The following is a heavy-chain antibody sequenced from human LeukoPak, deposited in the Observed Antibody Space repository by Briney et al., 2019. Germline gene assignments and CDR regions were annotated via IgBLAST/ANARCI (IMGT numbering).Heavy chain of an antibody. CDR3: ARAFDGSTRNYYYYYYMDV. CDR1: GGSFSGYY. V-gene: IGHV4-34*01. CDR2: INHSGST. J-gene: IGHJ6*03. Sequence: SETLSLTCAVYGGSFSGYYGSWIRQPPGKGLEWIGEINHSGSTNYNPSLKSRVTISVDTSKNQFSLKLSSVTAADTAVYYCARAFDGSTRNYYYYYYMDVWGKGTTVTVSS.